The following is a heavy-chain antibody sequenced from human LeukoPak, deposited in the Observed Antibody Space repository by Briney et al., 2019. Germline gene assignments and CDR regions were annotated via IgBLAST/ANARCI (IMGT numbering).Heavy chain of an antibody. CDR2: ISAYNGNT. J-gene: IGHJ3*02. D-gene: IGHD4-17*01. Sequence: ASVKVSCKASGYTFTSYGISWVRQAPGQGLEWMGWISAYNGNTNYAQKPQGRVTMTTDTSTSTAYMELRSLRSDDTAVYYCARPWDYGDDAFDIWGQGTMVAVSS. CDR3: ARPWDYGDDAFDI. CDR1: GYTFTSYG. V-gene: IGHV1-18*01.